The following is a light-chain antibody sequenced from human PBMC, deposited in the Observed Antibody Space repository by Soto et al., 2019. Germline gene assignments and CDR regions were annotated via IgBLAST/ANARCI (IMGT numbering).Light chain of an antibody. CDR3: QKYNSAPLT. J-gene: IGKJ4*01. CDR1: QNIVNW. Sequence: DIQMTQSPSTLSASVGDRFTITCRARQNIVNWLAWYQQKPGKAPNLLIYETSTLQRGVPSRFSGSGSGTDFTLTISSLQPEDVAAYYCQKYNSAPLTFGGGTKVDIK. V-gene: IGKV1-5*03. CDR2: ETS.